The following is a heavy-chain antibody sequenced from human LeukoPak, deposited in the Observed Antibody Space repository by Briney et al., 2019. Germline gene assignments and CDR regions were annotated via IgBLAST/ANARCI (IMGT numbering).Heavy chain of an antibody. V-gene: IGHV3-30-3*01. CDR3: AKARPPTIAAAGYAFDI. Sequence: GGSLRLSCAASGFTFSSYAMHWVRQAPGKGLEWVAVISYDGSNKYYADSVKGRFTISRDNSKNTLYLQMNSLRAEDTAVYYCAKARPPTIAAAGYAFDIWGQGTMVTVSS. CDR2: ISYDGSNK. D-gene: IGHD6-13*01. CDR1: GFTFSSYA. J-gene: IGHJ3*02.